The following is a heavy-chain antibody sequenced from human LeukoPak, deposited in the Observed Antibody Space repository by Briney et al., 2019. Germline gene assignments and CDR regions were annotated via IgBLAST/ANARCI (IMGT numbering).Heavy chain of an antibody. CDR1: GFTFSSYA. D-gene: IGHD3-10*01. V-gene: IGHV3-30*04. J-gene: IGHJ4*02. Sequence: GGSLRLSCAASGFTFSSYAMHWVRQAQGKGLEWVAVISYDGSNKYYADSVKGRFTISRDNSKNTLYLQMNSLRAKDTAVYYCARGRHHRGSFDYWGQGTLVTVSS. CDR3: ARGRHHRGSFDY. CDR2: ISYDGSNK.